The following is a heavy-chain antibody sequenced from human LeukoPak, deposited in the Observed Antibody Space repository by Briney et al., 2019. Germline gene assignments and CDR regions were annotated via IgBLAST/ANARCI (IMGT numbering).Heavy chain of an antibody. CDR1: GFTFSSYA. D-gene: IGHD2-15*01. Sequence: QPGGSLRLSCAASGFTFSSYAMSWVRQAPGKGLEWVSAISGSGGSTYYADSVKGRFTISRDNSKNTLYLQMNSLRAEDTAIYYCAKGSGGSCHSATDYWGQGTLVTVSS. J-gene: IGHJ4*02. CDR2: ISGSGGST. CDR3: AKGSGGSCHSATDY. V-gene: IGHV3-23*01.